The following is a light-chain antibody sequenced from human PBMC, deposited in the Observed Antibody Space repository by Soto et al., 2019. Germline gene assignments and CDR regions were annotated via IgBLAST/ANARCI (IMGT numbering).Light chain of an antibody. J-gene: IGKJ1*01. V-gene: IGKV3-20*01. CDR2: GVC. CDR1: QSVDNTF. CDR3: QQYMSSVT. Sequence: EIVLTQSPGSLSLSPGERATLSCRASQSVDNTFFACYQKKPGQAPRLLMYGVCKRATVIPDRFSGSGSGTDFTITISRLEPDDFALYYCQQYMSSVTFGQGTRVEIK.